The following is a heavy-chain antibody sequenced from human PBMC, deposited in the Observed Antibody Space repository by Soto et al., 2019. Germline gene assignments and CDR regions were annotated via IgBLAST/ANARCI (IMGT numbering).Heavy chain of an antibody. Sequence: QVTLKESGPVLVKPTETLTLTCTVSGFSLSNARMGVSWIRQPPGKALEWLAHIFSNDEKSYSTSLKSRLTISTDTSKSHVVLTMTNMDPVDTATYYCARIRGYGSGGSCSFDWFDPWVQGTLVAVS. CDR2: IFSNDEK. V-gene: IGHV2-26*01. D-gene: IGHD2-15*01. CDR1: GFSLSNARMG. CDR3: ARIRGYGSGGSCSFDWFDP. J-gene: IGHJ5*02.